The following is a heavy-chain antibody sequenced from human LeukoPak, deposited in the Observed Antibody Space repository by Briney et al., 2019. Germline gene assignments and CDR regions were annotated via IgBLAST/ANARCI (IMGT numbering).Heavy chain of an antibody. D-gene: IGHD2-2*01. CDR1: GFTFSSYG. CDR3: AKDGTVVVPAAMYYYYMDV. CDR2: IRYDGSNK. J-gene: IGHJ6*03. Sequence: PGGSLRLSCAASGFTFSSYGMHWVRQAPGKGLEWVAFIRYDGSNKYYADSVKGRFTISRDNSKNTLYLQMSSLRAEDTAVYYCAKDGTVVVPAAMYYYYMDVWGKGTTVTVSS. V-gene: IGHV3-30*02.